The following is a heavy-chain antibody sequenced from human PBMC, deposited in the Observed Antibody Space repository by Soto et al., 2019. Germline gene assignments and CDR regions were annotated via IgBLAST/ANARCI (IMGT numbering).Heavy chain of an antibody. CDR2: VFLADSDT. V-gene: IGHV5-51*01. D-gene: IGHD6-19*01. J-gene: IGHJ4*02. CDR3: ARPDSNGWYDY. CDR1: GGSLSDQW. Sequence: GESLKISCKGSGGSLSDQWIGWVRHTPDKGLEWIGFVFLADSDTRYSPSFQGQVTISVDKSISTAYLQWSSLKASDSAMYYCARPDSNGWYDYWGQGTPVTVSS.